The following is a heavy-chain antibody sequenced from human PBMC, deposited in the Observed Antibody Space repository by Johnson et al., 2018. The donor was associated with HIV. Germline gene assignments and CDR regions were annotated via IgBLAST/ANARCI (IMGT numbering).Heavy chain of an antibody. D-gene: IGHD1-26*01. J-gene: IGHJ3*02. Sequence: QVQLVESGGGVVQPGRSLRLSCAASGFTFSSYGMHWVRQAPGKGLEWVAFIRYDGSNKYYADSVKGRFTISRDNSKNTLYLQMNSLSAEDTAVYYCAKDPVGATWAFDIWGQGTMVTVSS. CDR1: GFTFSSYG. CDR3: AKDPVGATWAFDI. CDR2: IRYDGSNK. V-gene: IGHV3-30*02.